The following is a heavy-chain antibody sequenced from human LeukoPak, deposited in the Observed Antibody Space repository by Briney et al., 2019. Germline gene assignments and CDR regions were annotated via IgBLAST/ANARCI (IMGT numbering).Heavy chain of an antibody. CDR2: INHSETT. V-gene: IGHV4-34*01. CDR3: ARGWPDYYDSSGYSHYYFYYYMDV. CDR1: GGSFSGYS. J-gene: IGHJ6*03. D-gene: IGHD3-22*01. Sequence: SETLSLTCAVYGGSFSGYSWTWIRQPPGMGLEWIGEINHSETTNYNPSLKSRVTISVDTSKNQFSLRLSSVTAAVTAVYFCARGWPDYYDSSGYSHYYFYYYMDVWGKGTTVTVSS.